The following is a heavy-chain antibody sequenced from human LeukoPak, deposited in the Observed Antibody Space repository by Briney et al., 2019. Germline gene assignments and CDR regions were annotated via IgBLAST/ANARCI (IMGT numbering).Heavy chain of an antibody. CDR1: GFTFSSYW. Sequence: GGSLRLSCAASGFTFSSYWMHWVRQAPGKGLVWVSRINSNGSTTSYADSVKGRFTISRDNAKDTLYLQMNSLRAEDTAVYYCASRQQLAYYFDYWGQGTLVTVSS. V-gene: IGHV3-74*01. J-gene: IGHJ4*02. CDR2: INSNGSTT. CDR3: ASRQQLAYYFDY. D-gene: IGHD6-13*01.